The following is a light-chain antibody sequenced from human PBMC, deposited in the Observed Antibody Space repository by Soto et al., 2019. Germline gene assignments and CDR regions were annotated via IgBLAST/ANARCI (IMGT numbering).Light chain of an antibody. CDR3: QQYGGSMT. CDR2: DAS. J-gene: IGKJ5*01. CDR1: QSLSSSY. Sequence: EIVLTQSPGTLSLSPGDTATLSCRASQSLSSSYLAWYQQRPGQAPRLLIYDASSRASGIPDRFSGSGSGTDFTLTITRLDPEDFAVYYCQQYGGSMTFGQGTRLE. V-gene: IGKV3-20*01.